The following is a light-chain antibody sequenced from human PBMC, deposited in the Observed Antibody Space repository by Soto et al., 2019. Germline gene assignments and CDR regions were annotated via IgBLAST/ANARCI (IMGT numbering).Light chain of an antibody. V-gene: IGLV1-40*01. CDR1: SSNIGAGYD. J-gene: IGLJ2*01. CDR3: QSYDSSLSG. Sequence: QSVLTQPPSVSGAPGQRVTISCTGSSSNIGAGYDVHWYQQLPGTAPKLLIYGNSNRPSGVPDRFSGSKSCTSASLAITGLQAEDEADYYCQSYDSSLSGFCGGTKLTVL. CDR2: GNS.